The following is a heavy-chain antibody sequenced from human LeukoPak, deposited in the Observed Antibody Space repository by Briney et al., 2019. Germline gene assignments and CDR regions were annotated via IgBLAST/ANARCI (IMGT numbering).Heavy chain of an antibody. CDR1: GGTFSSYA. V-gene: IGHV1-69*05. CDR2: IIPTFGTA. Sequence: SVKLPCKASGGTFSSYAISWVRQAPGQGLEWMGGIIPTFGTANYAQKFQGRVTITTDESTSTAYMELSSLRSEDTAVYYCAGNDYGDYGDYYYMDVWGKGTTVTVSS. D-gene: IGHD4-17*01. J-gene: IGHJ6*03. CDR3: AGNDYGDYGDYYYMDV.